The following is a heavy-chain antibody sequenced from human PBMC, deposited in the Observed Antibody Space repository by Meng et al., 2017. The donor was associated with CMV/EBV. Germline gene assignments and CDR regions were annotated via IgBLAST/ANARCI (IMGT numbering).Heavy chain of an antibody. J-gene: IGHJ6*02. CDR3: AKGVYSSGYYYYGMDV. V-gene: IGHV3-23*01. Sequence: GGSLRLSCAASGFTFSSYAINWVRQAPGKGLEWVSTISGSGGSRYYADSVKGRFTISRDNSKNTLYLQMTSLRTEDTAVYYCAKGVYSSGYYYYGMDVWGQGTTVTV. CDR2: ISGSGGSR. CDR1: GFTFSSYA. D-gene: IGHD6-19*01.